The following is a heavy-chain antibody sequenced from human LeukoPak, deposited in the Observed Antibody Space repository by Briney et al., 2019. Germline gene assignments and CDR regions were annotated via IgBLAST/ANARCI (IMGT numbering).Heavy chain of an antibody. Sequence: GASVEISCKASGYTFTSYDINWVRQATGQGLEWMGWMNPNSGNTGYAQKFQGRVTMTRNTSISTAYMELSSLRSEDTVVYYCATRLHVGLRDWGQGTLVTVSS. D-gene: IGHD3-16*01. V-gene: IGHV1-8*01. CDR3: ATRLHVGLRD. CDR2: MNPNSGNT. J-gene: IGHJ4*02. CDR1: GYTFTSYD.